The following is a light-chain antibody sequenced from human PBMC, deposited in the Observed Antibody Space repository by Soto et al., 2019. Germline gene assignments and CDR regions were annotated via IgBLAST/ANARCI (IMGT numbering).Light chain of an antibody. J-gene: IGLJ2*01. CDR3: QSYDTSLSASV. CDR1: RSNIGAGYA. V-gene: IGLV1-40*01. CDR2: DNT. Sequence: QGVVTQPPSVSGAPGQRVTISCTGSRSNIGAGYAVHWYQQLPGTAPKLLIYDNTNRPSGVPDRFSASESGTSASLAITGLQSEDEADYYCQSYDTSLSASVFGGGTKLTVL.